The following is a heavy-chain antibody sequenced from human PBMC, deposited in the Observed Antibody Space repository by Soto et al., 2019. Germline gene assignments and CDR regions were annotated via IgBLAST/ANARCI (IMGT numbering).Heavy chain of an antibody. CDR3: AKTHLRYDAFDI. V-gene: IGHV3-9*01. CDR2: ISWNSGSI. J-gene: IGHJ3*02. CDR1: WSTIDDLG. Sequence: AGSWSTIDDLGSHRVRQAPGKGLEWVSGISWNSGSIGYADSVKGRFTISRDNAKNSLYLQMNSLRAEDTALYYCAKTHLRYDAFDIWGQGTMVTVSS.